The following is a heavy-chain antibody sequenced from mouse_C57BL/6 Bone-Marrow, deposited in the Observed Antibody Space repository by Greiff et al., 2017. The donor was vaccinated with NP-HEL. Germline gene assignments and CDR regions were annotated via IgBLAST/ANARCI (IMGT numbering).Heavy chain of an antibody. CDR1: GYSFTDYN. CDR3: ARIDYGSYFDY. D-gene: IGHD1-1*01. V-gene: IGHV1-39*01. CDR2: INPNYGTT. Sequence: VQLKESGPELVKPGASVKISCKASGYSFTDYNMNWVKQSNGKSLEWIGVINPNYGTTSYNQKLKGKATLTVDQSSSTAYMQLNSLTSEYSAVYYCARIDYGSYFDYWGQGTTLTVSS. J-gene: IGHJ2*01.